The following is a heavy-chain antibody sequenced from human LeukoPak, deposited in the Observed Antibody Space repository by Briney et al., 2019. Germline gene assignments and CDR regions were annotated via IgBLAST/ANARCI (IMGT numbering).Heavy chain of an antibody. J-gene: IGHJ4*02. Sequence: GGSLRLSCVASGLNFRDYWIHWVRQAPGKGLVWVSHITGDEKTTRYADSVKGRFTISRDNAKKTVYLQMNSLRAEDTAVYYCATTVEATGQSFYLGQGTLVTVSS. D-gene: IGHD1-1*01. CDR3: ATTVEATGQSFY. V-gene: IGHV3-74*01. CDR1: GLNFRDYW. CDR2: ITGDEKTT.